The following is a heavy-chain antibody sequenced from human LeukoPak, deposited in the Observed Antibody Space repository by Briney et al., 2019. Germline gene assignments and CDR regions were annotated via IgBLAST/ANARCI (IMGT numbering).Heavy chain of an antibody. Sequence: GGSLRLSCATSGFTFSNHGMNWVRQAPGKGLEWVSGISPSGDINYYADSVKGRFTISRDNAKNSLYLQMNSLRAEDTAVYYCARRAWFGESFRSYYFDYWGQGTLVTVSS. CDR1: GFTFSNHG. V-gene: IGHV3-21*01. J-gene: IGHJ4*02. D-gene: IGHD3-10*01. CDR2: ISPSGDIN. CDR3: ARRAWFGESFRSYYFDY.